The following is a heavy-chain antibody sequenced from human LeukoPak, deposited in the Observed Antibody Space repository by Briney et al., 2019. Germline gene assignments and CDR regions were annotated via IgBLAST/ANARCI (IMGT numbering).Heavy chain of an antibody. J-gene: IGHJ4*02. Sequence: GGSLRLSCAASGFTFSSYWISWVRQAPGKGLEWMANIKQDGSEKYYVDSVKGRFTISRDDAKNSVYLQMNSLRVEDTAVYYCTRMAWRSRPFDYWGQGTLVTVSS. V-gene: IGHV3-7*01. CDR3: TRMAWRSRPFDY. CDR2: IKQDGSEK. D-gene: IGHD2-2*01. CDR1: GFTFSSYW.